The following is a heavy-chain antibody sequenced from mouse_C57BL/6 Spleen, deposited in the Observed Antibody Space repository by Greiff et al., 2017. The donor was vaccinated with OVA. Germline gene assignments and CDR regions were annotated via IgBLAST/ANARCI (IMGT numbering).Heavy chain of an antibody. CDR3: ARGDGSSYYWYFDV. CDR1: GYTFTSYW. D-gene: IGHD1-1*01. Sequence: VQLQQSGAELVKPGASVKMSCKASGYTFTSYWITWVKQRPGQGLEWIGDIYPGSGSTNYNEKFKSKATLTVDTSSSTAYMQLSSLTSEDSAVYYCARGDGSSYYWYFDVWGTGTTVTVSS. V-gene: IGHV1-55*01. CDR2: IYPGSGST. J-gene: IGHJ1*03.